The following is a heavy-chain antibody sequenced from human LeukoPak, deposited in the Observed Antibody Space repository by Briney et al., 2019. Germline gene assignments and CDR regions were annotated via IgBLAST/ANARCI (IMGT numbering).Heavy chain of an antibody. J-gene: IGHJ3*02. V-gene: IGHV3-23*01. CDR1: GFDFSIHA. Sequence: GGSLRLSCEASGFDFSIHAMRWVRQAPGKGLEWVSTIGSADKTYYADSVKGRFTISRDDSKNTLYLQMSSLRVEDTALYFCAKDYVNRNGVYDPFDMWGQGTRVTVSS. CDR2: IGSADKT. D-gene: IGHD3-10*02. CDR3: AKDYVNRNGVYDPFDM.